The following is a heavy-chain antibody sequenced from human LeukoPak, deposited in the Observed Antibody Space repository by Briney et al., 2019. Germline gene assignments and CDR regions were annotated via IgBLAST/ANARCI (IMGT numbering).Heavy chain of an antibody. Sequence: ASVKVSCKASGYTFTGYYMHWVRQAPGQGLEWMGWINPNSGGTNYAQKFQGRVTMTRDTSISTAYMELSRLRSDDTAVYYCARSSDSWSGYPYFYGMDVWGQGTTVTVSS. CDR3: ARSSDSWSGYPYFYGMDV. CDR1: GYTFTGYY. CDR2: INPNSGGT. V-gene: IGHV1-2*02. D-gene: IGHD3-3*01. J-gene: IGHJ6*02.